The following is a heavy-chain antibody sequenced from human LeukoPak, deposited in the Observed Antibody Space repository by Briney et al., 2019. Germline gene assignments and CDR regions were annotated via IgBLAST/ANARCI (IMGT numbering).Heavy chain of an antibody. Sequence: PSETLSLTCAVYGGSFSGYYWSWIRQPPGKGLEWIGEINHSGSTNYNPSLKSRVTISVDTSKNQFSLKLSSVTAADTAVYYCARDAQDSIRARYYYYMDVWGKGTTVTASS. CDR3: ARDAQDSIRARYYYYMDV. CDR2: INHSGST. J-gene: IGHJ6*03. V-gene: IGHV4-34*01. CDR1: GGSFSGYY. D-gene: IGHD3-10*01.